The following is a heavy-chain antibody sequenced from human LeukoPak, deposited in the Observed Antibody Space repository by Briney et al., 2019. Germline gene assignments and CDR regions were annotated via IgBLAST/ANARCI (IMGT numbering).Heavy chain of an antibody. J-gene: IGHJ3*02. CDR2: ISSSGSTI. CDR1: GFTFSSYE. V-gene: IGHV3-48*03. CDR3: ARDLGVGATPLDAFDI. D-gene: IGHD1-26*01. Sequence: SGGSLRLSCAASGFTFSSYEMNWVRQAPGKGLEWVSYISSSGSTIYYADSVKGRFTISRDNSKNTLYLQMNSLRAEDTAVYYCARDLGVGATPLDAFDIWGQGTMVTVSS.